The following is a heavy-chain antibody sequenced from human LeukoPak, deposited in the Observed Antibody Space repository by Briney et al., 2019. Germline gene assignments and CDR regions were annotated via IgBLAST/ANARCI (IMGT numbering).Heavy chain of an antibody. CDR2: INHSGST. V-gene: IGHV4-34*01. Sequence: SETLSLTCAVYGGSFSGYYWSWIRQPPGKGLEWIGEINHSGSTNYNPSLKSRVTISVDTSKNQFSLKLSSVTAADTAVYYCARVGSLPPYYWGQGTLVTVSS. D-gene: IGHD6-25*01. CDR1: GGSFSGYY. J-gene: IGHJ4*02. CDR3: ARVGSLPPYY.